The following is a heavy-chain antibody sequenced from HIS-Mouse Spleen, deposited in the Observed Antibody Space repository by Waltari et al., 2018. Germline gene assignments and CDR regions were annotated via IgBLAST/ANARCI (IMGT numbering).Heavy chain of an antibody. CDR2: IYYSGST. CDR3: AREIPYSSSWYDWYFDL. V-gene: IGHV4-39*07. CDR1: GGSTSSSSYY. Sequence: QLQLQESGPGLVKPSETLSLTCTVSGGSTSSSSYYWGWIRQPPGKGLEWIGSIYYSGSTYYNPSLKSRVTISVDTSKNQFSLKLSSVTAADTAVYYCAREIPYSSSWYDWYFDLWGRDTLVTVSS. J-gene: IGHJ2*01. D-gene: IGHD6-13*01.